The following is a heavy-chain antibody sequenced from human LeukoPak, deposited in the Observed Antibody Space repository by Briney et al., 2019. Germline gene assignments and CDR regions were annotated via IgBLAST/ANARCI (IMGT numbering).Heavy chain of an antibody. CDR3: AREDVVATIHAFDI. V-gene: IGHV4-39*07. Sequence: SETLSLTCTVSGGSISSSSYYWGWIRQPPGKGLEWIGNIYYIGSTYYNPSLESRVTISVDTSKNQFSLRLSSVTAADMAVYYCAREDVVATIHAFDIWGQGTMVTVSS. CDR1: GGSISSSSYY. CDR2: IYYIGST. J-gene: IGHJ3*02. D-gene: IGHD5-12*01.